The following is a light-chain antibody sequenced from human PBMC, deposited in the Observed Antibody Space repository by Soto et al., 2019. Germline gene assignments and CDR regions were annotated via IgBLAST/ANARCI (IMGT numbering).Light chain of an antibody. CDR1: SSDVGAYNY. J-gene: IGLJ2*01. CDR3: CSYTDTNILI. CDR2: EVS. V-gene: IGLV2-8*01. Sequence: QSALTQPPSASGSPGQSVTISCTGTSSDVGAYNYVSWYQQHPGKAPKLIIYEVSKRPSGVPDRFSGSKSGNTASLTVSGLQAEDEADYCCCSYTDTNILIFGGGTKVTVL.